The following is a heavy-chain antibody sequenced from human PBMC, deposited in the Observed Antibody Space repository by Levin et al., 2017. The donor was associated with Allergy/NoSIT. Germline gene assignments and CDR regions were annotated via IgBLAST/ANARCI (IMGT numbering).Heavy chain of an antibody. CDR2: ISGSGGST. J-gene: IGHJ3*02. D-gene: IGHD3-10*01. V-gene: IGHV3-23*01. Sequence: PGGSLRLSCAASGFTFSSYAMSWVRQAPGKGLEWVSAISGSGGSTYYADSVKGRFTISRDNSKNTLYLQMNSLRAEDTAVYYCAKGLRITMVRGVIIISAIEIWGQGTMVTVSS. CDR3: AKGLRITMVRGVIIISAIEI. CDR1: GFTFSSYA.